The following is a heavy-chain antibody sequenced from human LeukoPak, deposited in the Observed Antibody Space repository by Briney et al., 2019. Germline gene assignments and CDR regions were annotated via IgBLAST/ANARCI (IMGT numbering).Heavy chain of an antibody. CDR3: AKYMGATGGRSAFDI. CDR2: ISGSGGST. D-gene: IGHD1-26*01. CDR1: GFTFSSYG. Sequence: GGSLRLSCAASGFTFSSYGMSWVRQAPGKGLEWVSAISGSGGSTYYADSVKGRFTISRDNSKNTLYLQMNSLRAEDTAVYYCAKYMGATGGRSAFDIWGQGTMVTVSS. J-gene: IGHJ3*02. V-gene: IGHV3-23*01.